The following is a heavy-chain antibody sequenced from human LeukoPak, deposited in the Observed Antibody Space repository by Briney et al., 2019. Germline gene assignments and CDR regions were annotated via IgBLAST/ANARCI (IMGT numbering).Heavy chain of an antibody. CDR2: INPNSGGT. Sequence: ASVKVSCKASGGTFSSYAISWVRQAPGQGLEWMGWINPNSGGTNYAQKFQGRVTMTRDTSISTAYMELSRLRSDDTAVYYCARDSRYYDSSGYYLNQYYYYYYMDVWGKGTTVTVSS. D-gene: IGHD3-22*01. CDR1: GGTFSSYA. V-gene: IGHV1-2*02. CDR3: ARDSRYYDSSGYYLNQYYYYYYMDV. J-gene: IGHJ6*03.